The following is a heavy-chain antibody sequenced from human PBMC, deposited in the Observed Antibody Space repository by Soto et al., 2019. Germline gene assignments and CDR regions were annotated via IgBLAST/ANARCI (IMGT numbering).Heavy chain of an antibody. V-gene: IGHV3-23*01. CDR3: TWSLVARDAFDE. J-gene: IGHJ3*01. CDR2: ISGSGDRT. D-gene: IGHD5-12*01. Sequence: GGSLRLSCAASVFTFSTSVMSWVRQAPGKGLQWVSSISGSGDRTYYADSVKGRFTVSRDNSKNTLYLDMNTVTADDTALYYCTWSLVARDAFDEWGQGTMVTVSS. CDR1: VFTFSTSV.